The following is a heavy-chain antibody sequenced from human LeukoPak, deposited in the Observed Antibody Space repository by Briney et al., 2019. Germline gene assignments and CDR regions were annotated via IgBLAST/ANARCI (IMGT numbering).Heavy chain of an antibody. CDR2: ISSSSSYT. D-gene: IGHD2-8*01. CDR3: ARDSPWSVRYFDY. Sequence: GGSLRLSCAASGFTFSDYYMSWIRQAPGKGLEWVSYISSSSSYTDYADSVKGRFTISRDNAKNSLYLQMNSLRAEDTAVYYCARDSPWSVRYFDYWGQGTLVTVSS. J-gene: IGHJ4*02. CDR1: GFTFSDYY. V-gene: IGHV3-11*06.